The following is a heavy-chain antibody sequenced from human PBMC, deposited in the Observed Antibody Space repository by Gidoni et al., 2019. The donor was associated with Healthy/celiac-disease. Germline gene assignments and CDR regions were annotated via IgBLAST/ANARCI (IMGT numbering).Heavy chain of an antibody. Sequence: QVQLVQSGAEVKKPGASVTVSCKASGYTFTSYGIRWVRQAPGHGLEWMGWPRAYNGNTNYAQSLQGRVTMTTDTSTSTAYMELRSLRSDDKAVDYCARERSSSWYFHYYGMDVWGQGTTVTVSS. V-gene: IGHV1-18*01. CDR2: PRAYNGNT. CDR3: ARERSSSWYFHYYGMDV. J-gene: IGHJ6*02. D-gene: IGHD6-13*01. CDR1: GYTFTSYG.